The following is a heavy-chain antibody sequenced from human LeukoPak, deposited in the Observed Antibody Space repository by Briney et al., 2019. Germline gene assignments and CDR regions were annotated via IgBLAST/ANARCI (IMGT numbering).Heavy chain of an antibody. CDR1: GFTFSNFG. D-gene: IGHD3-10*01. CDR3: ARNYYDTGSYVDY. J-gene: IGHJ4*02. V-gene: IGHV3-48*01. Sequence: GGSLRLSCAASGFTFSNFGMNWVRQAPGKGLEWVSYISGSSDTIYFAGSVKGRFTISRDNAKNSLYLQMDSPRAEDTAIYYCARNYYDTGSYVDYWGQGTLVTVSS. CDR2: ISGSSDTI.